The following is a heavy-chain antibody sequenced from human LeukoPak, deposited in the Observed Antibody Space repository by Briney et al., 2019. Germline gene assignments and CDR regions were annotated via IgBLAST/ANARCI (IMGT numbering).Heavy chain of an antibody. CDR3: ARDPRIAVAGKYFDY. D-gene: IGHD6-19*01. CDR2: INPNSGGT. Sequence: ASVKVSCKTSGYTFTGYYMHWARQAPGQGLEWMGRINPNSGGTNYAQKFQGRVTMTRDTSISTAYMELSRLRSDDTAVYYCARDPRIAVAGKYFDYWGQGTLVTVSS. V-gene: IGHV1-2*06. J-gene: IGHJ4*02. CDR1: GYTFTGYY.